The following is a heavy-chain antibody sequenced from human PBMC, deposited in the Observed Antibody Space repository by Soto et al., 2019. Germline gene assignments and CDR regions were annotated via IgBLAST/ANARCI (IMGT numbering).Heavy chain of an antibody. J-gene: IGHJ4*02. Sequence: PSETLSLTCAVYGGSFSGYYWSWVRQAPGKGLEWIGEMNDKGKINYNPSLKSPVTISLDTSKNQFSLKMTSVTAADTAVYYCARGGRRYSAYDYGYWGQGTPVTVSS. V-gene: IGHV4-34*01. CDR3: ARGGRRYSAYDYGY. CDR2: MNDKGKI. D-gene: IGHD5-12*01. CDR1: GGSFSGYY.